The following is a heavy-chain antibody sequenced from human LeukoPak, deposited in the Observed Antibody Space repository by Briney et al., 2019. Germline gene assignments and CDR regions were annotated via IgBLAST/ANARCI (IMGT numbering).Heavy chain of an antibody. CDR1: GFILNNHA. Sequence: GGSLRLSCAASGFILNNHAMTWVRQAPGKGLQWVSVISGSGRTIEYEDSVKGRFTISRDNSKNTVSLQMNNLRVEDTAIYYCAKNVMVKRYIDYWGQGTPVTVSS. J-gene: IGHJ4*02. CDR2: ISGSGRTI. D-gene: IGHD5-18*01. CDR3: AKNVMVKRYIDY. V-gene: IGHV3-23*01.